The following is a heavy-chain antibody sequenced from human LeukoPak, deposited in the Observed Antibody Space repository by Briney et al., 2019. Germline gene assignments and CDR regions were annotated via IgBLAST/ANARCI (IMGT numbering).Heavy chain of an antibody. CDR1: GFTLTDYW. D-gene: IGHD6-13*01. V-gene: IGHV3-7*01. CDR3: ARDGTAAGLYFDL. CDR2: IRQDGSEK. J-gene: IGHJ4*01. Sequence: TGGSLRLSCEVSGFTLTDYWMNWVRQAPGKGPEWVASIRQDGSEKTYVDSVKGRFTISRDNTKNSLSLQLNGLRAEDTAVYYGARDGTAAGLYFDLWGQGTLVTVSS.